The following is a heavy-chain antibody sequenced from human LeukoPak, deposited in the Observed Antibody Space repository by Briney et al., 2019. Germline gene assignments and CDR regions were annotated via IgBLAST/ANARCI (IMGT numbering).Heavy chain of an antibody. CDR1: GFTFCNYA. CDR3: ARGSYNSCWA. D-gene: IGHD6-19*01. CDR2: ISGSGGST. V-gene: IGHV3-23*01. J-gene: IGHJ4*02. Sequence: GGSLRLSCAASGFTFCNYAMIWVRQAPGKGLEWVSGISGSGGSTYFADSAKGRFTISRDNSNNTLYLQMNSLRAEDTAVYYCARGSYNSCWAWGQGTLVTVSS.